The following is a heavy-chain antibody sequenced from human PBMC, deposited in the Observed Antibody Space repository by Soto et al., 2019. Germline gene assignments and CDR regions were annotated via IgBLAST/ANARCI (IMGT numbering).Heavy chain of an antibody. V-gene: IGHV1-3*05. CDR1: GYTFTSYA. Sequence: QVQLVQSGAEEKKPGASVKVSCKASGYTFTSYAMHWVRQAPGQRLEWMGWINAGNGNTKYSQKFQVRVTITRDTSASTAYMELSSLRSEATAVYYCARSIVVVTALDYWGQGTLVTVSS. D-gene: IGHD2-21*02. CDR2: INAGNGNT. J-gene: IGHJ4*02. CDR3: ARSIVVVTALDY.